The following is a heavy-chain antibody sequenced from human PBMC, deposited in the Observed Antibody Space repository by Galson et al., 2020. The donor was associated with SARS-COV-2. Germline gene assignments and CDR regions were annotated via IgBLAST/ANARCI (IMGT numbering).Heavy chain of an antibody. Sequence: SETLSLTCTVSGGSISSYYWSWIRQPAGKGLEWIGRIYTSGSTNYNPSLKSRVTISVDTSRNQFSLKLTAVTAADTAMYYCARTTSSGYYRVAFDVWGQGTKVTVSS. CDR3: ARTTSSGYYRVAFDV. CDR1: GGSISSYY. V-gene: IGHV4-4*07. D-gene: IGHD3-22*01. J-gene: IGHJ3*01. CDR2: IYTSGST.